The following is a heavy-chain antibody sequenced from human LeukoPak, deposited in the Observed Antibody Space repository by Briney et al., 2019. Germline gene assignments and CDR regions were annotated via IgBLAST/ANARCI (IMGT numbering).Heavy chain of an antibody. V-gene: IGHV3-30*18. Sequence: GGSLRLSCTGSGVTLSSYGMHWVRQVPGKGLEWVAVTSYDGSNEYYADSVRGRFTISRDTSKNTVYLQMHSLTTEDTAVYYCAKDSSRWAFDYWGQGTLVTVSS. CDR1: GVTLSSYG. CDR3: AKDSSRWAFDY. D-gene: IGHD6-13*01. CDR2: TSYDGSNE. J-gene: IGHJ4*02.